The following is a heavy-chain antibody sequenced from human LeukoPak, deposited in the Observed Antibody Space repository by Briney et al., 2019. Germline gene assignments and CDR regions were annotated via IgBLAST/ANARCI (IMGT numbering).Heavy chain of an antibody. CDR3: ARVGYSSGWYGWFDP. V-gene: IGHV3-21*01. D-gene: IGHD6-19*01. J-gene: IGHJ5*02. CDR1: GLTFSSYS. CDR2: ISSSSSYI. Sequence: KSGGSLRLSCAASGLTFSSYSMNWVRQAPGKGLEWVSSISSSSSYIYYADSVKGRFTISRDNAKNSLFLQMNSLRAEDTAVYYCARVGYSSGWYGWFDPWGQGTLVTVSS.